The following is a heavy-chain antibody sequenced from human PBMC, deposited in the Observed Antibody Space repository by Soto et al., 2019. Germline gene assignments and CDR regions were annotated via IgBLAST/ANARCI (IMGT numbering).Heavy chain of an antibody. CDR2: IYYLGST. J-gene: IGHJ4*02. D-gene: IGHD7-27*01. Sequence: PSETLSLTCTVSGGSISSYYWSWIRQPPGRGLEWIGNIYYLGSTNYNPSLESRVTMSVDTSKNQFSLKLSSVTAADTAVYYCARRWGYSFDYWGQGTLVTVSS. CDR1: GGSISSYY. CDR3: ARRWGYSFDY. V-gene: IGHV4-59*08.